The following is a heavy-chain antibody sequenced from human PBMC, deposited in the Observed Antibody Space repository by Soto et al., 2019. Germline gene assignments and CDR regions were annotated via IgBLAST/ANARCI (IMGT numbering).Heavy chain of an antibody. Sequence: PGGSLRLSCTASGFTFSDYYMSWVRQAPGKGPEWISYIGSSESNIYYADSVKGRFTISRDNAKNSVFLQMNSLRADDTAVYYCARYHLDFWGRGTLVTVSS. CDR1: GFTFSDYY. D-gene: IGHD2-2*01. CDR2: IGSSESNI. CDR3: ARYHLDF. J-gene: IGHJ4*02. V-gene: IGHV3-11*01.